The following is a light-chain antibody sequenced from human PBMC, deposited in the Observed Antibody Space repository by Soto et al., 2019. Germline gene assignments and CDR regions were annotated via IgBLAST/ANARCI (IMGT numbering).Light chain of an antibody. J-gene: IGLJ1*01. CDR3: CSYTTRSPLGA. CDR2: EVN. V-gene: IGLV2-14*01. Sequence: QSALTQPASVSGSPGQSITISCTGTSSDIGDFNYVSWYQQHPGKAPKLMISEVNDRPSGLSNRFSGSKSGNTASLTISGLQAEDEADYYCCSYTTRSPLGAFGTGTKLTVL. CDR1: SSDIGDFNY.